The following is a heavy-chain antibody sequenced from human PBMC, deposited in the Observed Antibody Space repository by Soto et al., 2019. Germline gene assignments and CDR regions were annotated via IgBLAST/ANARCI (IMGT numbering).Heavy chain of an antibody. CDR3: ATGTGTTTPYYYYGMDV. V-gene: IGHV3-30*03. CDR2: ISYDGSNK. CDR1: GFTFSSYG. Sequence: QVQLVESGGGVVQPGRSLRLSCAASGFTFSSYGMHWVRQAPGKGLEWVAVISYDGSNKYYADSVKGRFTISRDNSKNTLYLQMNSLRAEDTAVYYCATGTGTTTPYYYYGMDVWGQGTTVTVSS. D-gene: IGHD1-7*01. J-gene: IGHJ6*02.